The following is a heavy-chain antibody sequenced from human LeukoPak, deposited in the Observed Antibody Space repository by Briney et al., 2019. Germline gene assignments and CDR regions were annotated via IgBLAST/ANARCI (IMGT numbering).Heavy chain of an antibody. CDR3: ARDRSVEMATFAFDT. V-gene: IGHV4-39*07. D-gene: IGHD5-24*01. CDR2: IDYSGNT. CDR1: GDSISSTSYY. Sequence: SETLSLTCTVSGDSISSTSYYWGWIRQPPGKGLEWIGSIDYSGNTYYNPSLESRVTISVDTSKNQFSLKLNSVTAADTAVHYCARDRSVEMATFAFDTWGQGTMVTVSS. J-gene: IGHJ3*02.